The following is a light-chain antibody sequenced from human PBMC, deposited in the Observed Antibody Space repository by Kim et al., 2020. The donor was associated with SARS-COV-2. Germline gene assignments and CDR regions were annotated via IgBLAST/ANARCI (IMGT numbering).Light chain of an antibody. CDR2: GAS. CDR3: QQYGSSLLT. Sequence: EIVLTQSPGTLSLSPGERATLSCRASQIVSSSYLAWYQQKPGQAPRLLIYGASSRATGIPDRFSGSGSGTDFTLTISRLEPEDFAVYYCQQYGSSLLTFGGGTKLEIK. J-gene: IGKJ4*01. V-gene: IGKV3-20*01. CDR1: QIVSSSY.